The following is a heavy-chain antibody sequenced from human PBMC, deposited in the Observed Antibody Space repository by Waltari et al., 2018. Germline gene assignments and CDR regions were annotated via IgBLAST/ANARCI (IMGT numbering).Heavy chain of an antibody. D-gene: IGHD5-12*01. Sequence: QRQPQDSSPGLVKPSETLSHSCCVSGGPLPCLRHHWGWIRQPPGQGREWIGTISYNGATYSSPSLRGRVTVSRNTSMNQLSLKLGSVTAADTAVYYCATYIGASIGTAAFDVWGQGTMVTVSS. CDR3: ATYIGASIGTAAFDV. J-gene: IGHJ3*01. CDR2: ISYNGAT. V-gene: IGHV4-39*01. CDR1: GGPLPCLRHH.